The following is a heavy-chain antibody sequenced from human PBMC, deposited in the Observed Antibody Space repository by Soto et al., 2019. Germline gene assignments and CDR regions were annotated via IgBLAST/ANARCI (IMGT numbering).Heavy chain of an antibody. D-gene: IGHD1-26*01. CDR2: IIPIFGTA. CDR3: ARKEGGARGDTPFDS. Sequence: GASVKVSCKASGGTFSSYAISWVRQAPGQGLEWMGGIIPIFGTANYAQKFQGRVTITADESTSTAYMELSSLRSEDTAVYYCARKEGGARGDTPFDSCGQGTLVTFYS. J-gene: IGHJ4*02. V-gene: IGHV1-69*13. CDR1: GGTFSSYA.